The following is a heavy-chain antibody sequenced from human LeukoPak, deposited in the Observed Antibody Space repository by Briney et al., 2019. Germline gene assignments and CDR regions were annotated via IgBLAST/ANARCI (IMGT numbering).Heavy chain of an antibody. CDR3: ARDLRGYSYGYFDY. CDR1: GFTVSSNY. J-gene: IGHJ4*02. D-gene: IGHD5-18*01. V-gene: IGHV3-53*01. Sequence: GGSLRLSCAASGFTVSSNYMSWVRQAPGKGLEWVSAIYSGGSTYYADSVKGRFTISRDNSKNTLYLQMDSLRAEDTAVYYCARDLRGYSYGYFDYWGQGTLVTVSS. CDR2: IYSGGST.